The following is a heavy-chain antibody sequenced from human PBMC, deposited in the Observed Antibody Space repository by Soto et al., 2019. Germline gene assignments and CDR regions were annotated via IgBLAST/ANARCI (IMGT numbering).Heavy chain of an antibody. D-gene: IGHD2-2*01. CDR2: INPSGGST. J-gene: IGHJ5*02. V-gene: IGHV1-46*03. CDR3: DRDCSSTSFLKWFDP. Sequence: ASVKVSCKASGYTFTSYYMHWVRQAPGQGLEWMGIINPSGGSTSYAQKFQGRVTMTRDTSTSTVYMELSSLRSEDTAVYYCDRDCSSTSFLKWFDPWGQGTLVTVSS. CDR1: GYTFTSYY.